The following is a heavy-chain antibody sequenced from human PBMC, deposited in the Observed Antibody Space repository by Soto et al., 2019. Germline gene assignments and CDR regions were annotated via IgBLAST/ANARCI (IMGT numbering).Heavy chain of an antibody. J-gene: IGHJ4*02. CDR3: ARVETTMIPPIGPFDS. V-gene: IGHV4-31*03. D-gene: IGHD5-18*01. CDR1: CDSISSGLYF. Sequence: SETLSRTCTVSCDSISSGLYFCTWIRQHPGKGLEWIGYISHGGNAFYNPSLKTRVTMSVDTSENQFSLMLTSVTAEDTAVYYCARVETTMIPPIGPFDSWGTGTLVTVSS. CDR2: ISHGGNA.